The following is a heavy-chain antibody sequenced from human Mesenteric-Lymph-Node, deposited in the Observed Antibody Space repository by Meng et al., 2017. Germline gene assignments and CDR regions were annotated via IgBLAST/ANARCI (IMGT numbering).Heavy chain of an antibody. V-gene: IGHV3-21*01. Sequence: EVQLVESGGGLVKPVGSLRLSCASSGFIFSSYTMTWVRRAPGKGLEWVSSISSSSNYIYSADSVKGRFTISRDNAKNSLYLQMNSLRAEDTAVYYCARDTPGLLIDYWGQGTLVTVSS. J-gene: IGHJ4*02. CDR2: ISSSSNYI. CDR1: GFIFSSYT. CDR3: ARDTPGLLIDY. D-gene: IGHD5-18*01.